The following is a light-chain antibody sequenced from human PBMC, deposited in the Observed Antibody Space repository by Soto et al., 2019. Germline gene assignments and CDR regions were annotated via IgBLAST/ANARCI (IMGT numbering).Light chain of an antibody. Sequence: QSVLTQPASVSGSPGQSITISCTGTSSDIGRYNYVSWYQQYPGKAPKFMIYDVSNRPSGVSNRFSGSKSGNTAPLTISGLQAEDEADYYCSSYISSSTYVFRTGTRSPS. V-gene: IGLV2-14*01. CDR1: SSDIGRYNY. J-gene: IGLJ1*01. CDR3: SSYISSSTYV. CDR2: DVS.